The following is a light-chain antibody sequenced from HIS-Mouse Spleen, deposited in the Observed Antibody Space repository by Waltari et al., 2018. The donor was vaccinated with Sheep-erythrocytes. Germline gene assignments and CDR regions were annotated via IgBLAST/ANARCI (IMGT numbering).Light chain of an antibody. CDR1: NLGDKY. V-gene: IGLV3-1*01. CDR3: QAWDSSTVV. CDR2: QAS. Sequence: SYELTQPPSVPVSPGQTASITCSGDNLGDKYACWYQQKPGQSPVLVIYQASNRPSGIPERFSGSNSGNTATLTISGTQAMDEADYYCQAWDSSTVVFGGGTKLTVL. J-gene: IGLJ2*01.